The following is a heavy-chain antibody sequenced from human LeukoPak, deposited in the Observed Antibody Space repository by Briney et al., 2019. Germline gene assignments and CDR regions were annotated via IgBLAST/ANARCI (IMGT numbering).Heavy chain of an antibody. D-gene: IGHD6-13*01. CDR2: IYYSGST. CDR3: ARDVAEASDI. V-gene: IGHV4-59*01. CDR1: GGSISSYY. Sequence: PSETLSHTCTVSGGSISSYYWSWIRQPPGKGLEWIGYIYYSGSTNYNPSLKSRVTISVDTSKNQFSLKLSSVTAADTAVYYCARDVAEASDIWGQGTMVTVSS. J-gene: IGHJ3*02.